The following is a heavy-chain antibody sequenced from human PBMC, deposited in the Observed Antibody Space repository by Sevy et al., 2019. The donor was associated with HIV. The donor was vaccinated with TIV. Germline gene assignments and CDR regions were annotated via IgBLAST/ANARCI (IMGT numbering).Heavy chain of an antibody. V-gene: IGHV1-18*01. CDR3: GRDYDCGASTWSDVFDI. CDR1: GYTFTTYG. D-gene: IGHD2-21*01. CDR2: VSGRNGNT. J-gene: IGHJ3*02. Sequence: ASVKVSCKASGYTFTTYGISWVRQAPGQGLEWMGWVSGRNGNTHYAQTFQGRVTMTTDTSTSTVYMERRGLRSDATTISYCGRDYDCGASTWSDVFDIWGQGTMDTVSS.